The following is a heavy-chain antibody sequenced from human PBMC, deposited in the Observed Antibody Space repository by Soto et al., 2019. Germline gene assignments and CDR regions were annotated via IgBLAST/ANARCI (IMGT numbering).Heavy chain of an antibody. Sequence: ASVKVSCKASGYTFTSYAMHWVRQDPGQRLEWRGWINAGNGNTKYSQKFQGRVTITRDTSASTAYMELSSLRSEDTAVYYCARDVATIHYLDYWGQGTLVTVS. J-gene: IGHJ4*02. D-gene: IGHD5-12*01. CDR1: GYTFTSYA. V-gene: IGHV1-3*01. CDR2: INAGNGNT. CDR3: ARDVATIHYLDY.